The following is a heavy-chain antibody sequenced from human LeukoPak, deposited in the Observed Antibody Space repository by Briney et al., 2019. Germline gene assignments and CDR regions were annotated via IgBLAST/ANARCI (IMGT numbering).Heavy chain of an antibody. CDR2: ISGGGGST. J-gene: IGHJ4*02. V-gene: IGHV3-23*01. CDR3: AKAHRGCGGDRYRRTPFDR. CDR1: GFTFSSYA. D-gene: IGHD2-21*02. Sequence: PGGSLRLSCAASGFTFSSYAMSWVRQAPGKGLQWVSAISGGGGSTYYVDSVKGRFTISRDNSKNTLFLQMNSLRAEDTAIYYCAKAHRGCGGDRYRRTPFDRWGQGTLVTVSS.